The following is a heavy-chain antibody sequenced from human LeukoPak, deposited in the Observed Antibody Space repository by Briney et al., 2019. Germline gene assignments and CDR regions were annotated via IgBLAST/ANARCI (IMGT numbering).Heavy chain of an antibody. V-gene: IGHV4-4*02. J-gene: IGHJ3*02. D-gene: IGHD3-22*01. CDR3: ARELGHSSGYLNAFDI. CDR1: GGSISSSNW. CDR2: IYHSGST. Sequence: SETLSLTCAVSGGSISSSNWWSWVRQPPGKGLEWIGEIYHSGSTNYNPSHKSRVTISVDKSKNQFSLKLSSVTAADTAVYYCARELGHSSGYLNAFDIWGQGTMVTVSS.